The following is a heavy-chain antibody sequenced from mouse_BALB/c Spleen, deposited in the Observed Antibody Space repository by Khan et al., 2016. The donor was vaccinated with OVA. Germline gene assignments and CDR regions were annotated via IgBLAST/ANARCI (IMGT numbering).Heavy chain of an antibody. Sequence: EVKLEESGGGLVKPGGSLKLSCAASGFTFSSYAMSWVRQSPEKRLEWVAEISSGGSYTYYPDTVTGRFTISRDNAKNTLYLEMSSLRSEDTAMYYSVRVLRRPAWFAYWGQGTLVTVSA. CDR3: VRVLRRPAWFAY. J-gene: IGHJ3*01. D-gene: IGHD1-1*01. CDR1: GFTFSSYA. CDR2: ISSGGSYT. V-gene: IGHV5-9-4*01.